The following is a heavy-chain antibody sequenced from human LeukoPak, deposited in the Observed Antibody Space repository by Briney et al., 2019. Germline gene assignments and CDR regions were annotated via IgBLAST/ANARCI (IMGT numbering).Heavy chain of an antibody. Sequence: PGGSLRLSCAASGFTFSSYAMSWVRQAPGKGLEWVSAISGSGGSTYYADSVKGRFTISRDNSKNTLYLQMDSLRAEDTAVYYCAKDDVWSGAKGDAFDIWGQGTMVTVSS. CDR2: ISGSGGST. V-gene: IGHV3-23*01. CDR1: GFTFSSYA. J-gene: IGHJ3*02. D-gene: IGHD3-3*01. CDR3: AKDDVWSGAKGDAFDI.